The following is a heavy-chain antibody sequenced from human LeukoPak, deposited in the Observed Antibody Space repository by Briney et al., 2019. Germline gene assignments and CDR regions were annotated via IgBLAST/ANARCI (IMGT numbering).Heavy chain of an antibody. J-gene: IGHJ5*02. D-gene: IGHD3-22*01. V-gene: IGHV4-30-4*01. Sequence: NASQTLSLTCTVSGRYISSGDYYWSWIRQPPGKGLEWIAYMYYGGSTYYNPSLKSRVTMSADTSKNQLSLKLSSVTAADTAVYYCARPYYYDSRIDPWGQGILVTVSS. CDR1: GRYISSGDYY. CDR2: MYYGGST. CDR3: ARPYYYDSRIDP.